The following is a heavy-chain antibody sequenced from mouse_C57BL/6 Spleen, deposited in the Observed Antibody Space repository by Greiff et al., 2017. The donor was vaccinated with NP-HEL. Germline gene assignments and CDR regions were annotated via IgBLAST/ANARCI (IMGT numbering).Heavy chain of an antibody. CDR2: MSYSGST. J-gene: IGHJ4*01. CDR3: ARYERDYAMDY. CDR1: GYSITGDY. Sequence: EVQLVESGPGLAKPAQTLSLTCSVTGYSITGDYWNWIRKFPGNRLEYMGYMSYSGSTNYNPSRTSRTSITRDTSKNQYYLQLNSVTTEDTATYYCARYERDYAMDYWGQGTSVTVSS. V-gene: IGHV3-8*01.